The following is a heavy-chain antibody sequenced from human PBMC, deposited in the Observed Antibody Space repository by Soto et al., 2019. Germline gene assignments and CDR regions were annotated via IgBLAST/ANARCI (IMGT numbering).Heavy chain of an antibody. Sequence: SETLSLTCTVSGGSISSGGYYWSWIRQHPGKGLEWIGYIYYSGSTYYNPSLKSRVTISVDTSKNQFSLKLSSVTAADTAVYYCASMLLPEVTAPKHYYGMDVWGQGTTVTVSS. CDR2: IYYSGST. CDR3: ASMLLPEVTAPKHYYGMDV. CDR1: GGSISSGGYY. J-gene: IGHJ6*02. V-gene: IGHV4-31*03. D-gene: IGHD2-21*02.